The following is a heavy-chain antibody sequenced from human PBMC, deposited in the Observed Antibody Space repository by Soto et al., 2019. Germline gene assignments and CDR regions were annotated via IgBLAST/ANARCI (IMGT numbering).Heavy chain of an antibody. V-gene: IGHV1-18*01. D-gene: IGHD3-3*01. CDR3: ARDLVSGSDFWRAYNGGYFDY. CDR1: GYTFRNYG. Sequence: QVQLVQSGAEVKRPGASVKVSCKASGYTFRNYGITWVRQAPGQGLEWMAWISPYNGNTEYAQDLQGRVTMTTDTSTSTAYMELRSLTSGDTAMYYCARDLVSGSDFWRAYNGGYFDYWGQGTLVTVSS. J-gene: IGHJ4*02. CDR2: ISPYNGNT.